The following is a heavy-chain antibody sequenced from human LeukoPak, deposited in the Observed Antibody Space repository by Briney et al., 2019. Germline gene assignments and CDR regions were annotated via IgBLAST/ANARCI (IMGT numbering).Heavy chain of an antibody. CDR2: ISADNGNT. D-gene: IGHD4-23*01. Sequence: ASVKVSCKASGYTFSSYGISWVRQAPGQGLEWMGWISADNGNTNYVQKFQGRVTMTTDTSTSTAYMELRSLRSDDTAVYYCARRLYGGNSGDWFDPWGQGTLVTVSS. V-gene: IGHV1-18*01. CDR1: GYTFSSYG. J-gene: IGHJ5*02. CDR3: ARRLYGGNSGDWFDP.